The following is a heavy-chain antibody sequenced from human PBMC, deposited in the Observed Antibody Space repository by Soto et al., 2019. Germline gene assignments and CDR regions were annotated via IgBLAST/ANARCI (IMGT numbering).Heavy chain of an antibody. D-gene: IGHD3-22*01. CDR2: ISSTANTV. V-gene: IGHV3-11*01. J-gene: IGHJ1*01. Sequence: CIIKDPGKGMEWVSYISSTANTVYYADSVKGRFTVSRDNAKNSLYLQMNSLRAEDTVLSYRARDNYSACYFVVSWGQGFLVRLSS. CDR3: ARDNYSACYFVVS.